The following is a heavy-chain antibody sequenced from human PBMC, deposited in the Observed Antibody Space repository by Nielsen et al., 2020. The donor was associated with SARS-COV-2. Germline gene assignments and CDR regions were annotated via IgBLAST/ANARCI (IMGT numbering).Heavy chain of an antibody. Sequence: SETLFLTCTVSGGSISSGGSSWSWIRQHPGKGLEWIASRHYNGNTYYNPSLHRPMISVDTSKNEFSLRLTSVTAADTALYYCARGAGWFDPWGQGTRVTVSS. V-gene: IGHV4-31*03. D-gene: IGHD6-19*01. CDR2: RHYNGNT. J-gene: IGHJ5*02. CDR3: ARGAGWFDP. CDR1: GGSISSGGSS.